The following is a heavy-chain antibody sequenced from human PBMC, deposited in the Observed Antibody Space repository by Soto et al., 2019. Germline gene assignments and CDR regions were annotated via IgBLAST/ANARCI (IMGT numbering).Heavy chain of an antibody. CDR2: IYYSGST. CDR3: ARVGRSVVVNDY. J-gene: IGHJ4*02. Sequence: QVQLQESGPGLVKPSQTLSLTCTVSGGSISSGGYYWSWIRQHPGKGLEWIGYIYYSGSTYYNPSLKSRVNISVDTSKNPFSLKLSSVTAADTAVYYCARVGRSVVVNDYWGQGTLVTVSS. V-gene: IGHV4-31*03. CDR1: GGSISSGGYY. D-gene: IGHD3-22*01.